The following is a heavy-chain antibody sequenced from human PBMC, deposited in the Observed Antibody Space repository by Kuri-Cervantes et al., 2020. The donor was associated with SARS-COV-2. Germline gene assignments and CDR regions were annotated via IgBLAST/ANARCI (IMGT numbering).Heavy chain of an antibody. Sequence: GESLKISCAASGFTFSSYAMHWVRQAPGKGLEWVSVRSYDGTTNYYADSVKGRFTISRDNSKNTLYLQMNSLRADDTAVYYCARDSWDISGYFTYWGQGTLVTVSS. D-gene: IGHD3-22*01. CDR1: GFTFSSYA. CDR3: ARDSWDISGYFTY. V-gene: IGHV3-30*01. CDR2: RSYDGTTN. J-gene: IGHJ4*02.